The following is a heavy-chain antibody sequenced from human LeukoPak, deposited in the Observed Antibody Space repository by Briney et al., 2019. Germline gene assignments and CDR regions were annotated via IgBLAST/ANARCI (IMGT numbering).Heavy chain of an antibody. Sequence: GGSLRLSCAASGFTFSNYGMHWVPQAPGKGLEWVAATSDGGSNKYYADSVRGRFTISRDNSKNTLDLQMNSLRAEDTAVYYCAKDNGYSYGYYFDYWGQGTLVTVSS. CDR1: GFTFSNYG. CDR3: AKDNGYSYGYYFDY. D-gene: IGHD5-18*01. J-gene: IGHJ4*02. CDR2: TSDGGSNK. V-gene: IGHV3-30*18.